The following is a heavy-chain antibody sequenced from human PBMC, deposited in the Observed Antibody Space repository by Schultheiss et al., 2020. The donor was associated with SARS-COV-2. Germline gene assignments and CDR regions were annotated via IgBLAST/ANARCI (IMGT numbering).Heavy chain of an antibody. CDR1: GYTFTSYG. V-gene: IGHV1-69*13. Sequence: SVKVSCKASGYTFTSYGISWVRQAPGQGLEWMGGIIPFFPTSNYAHQFQGRVTITADESTSTAYMELRSLRSDDTAVYYCARDQSAVAVGENWFDPWGRGPRVTVSS. CDR3: ARDQSAVAVGENWFDP. D-gene: IGHD6-19*01. J-gene: IGHJ5*02. CDR2: IIPFFPTS.